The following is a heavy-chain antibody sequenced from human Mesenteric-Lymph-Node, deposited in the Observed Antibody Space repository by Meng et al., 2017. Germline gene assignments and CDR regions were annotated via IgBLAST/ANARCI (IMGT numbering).Heavy chain of an antibody. J-gene: IGHJ4*02. CDR1: GYSFTSYW. CDR3: ERQVGSSGGYTDY. Sequence: GESLKISCKGSGYSFTSYWIGWVRQMPGKGLEWMGSIYPGDADTRYSPSFHGQVTISADKSISTAYLQWSSLKASDTAMYYCERQVGSSGGYTDYWGQGTLVTVSS. D-gene: IGHD6-19*01. V-gene: IGHV5-51*01. CDR2: IYPGDADT.